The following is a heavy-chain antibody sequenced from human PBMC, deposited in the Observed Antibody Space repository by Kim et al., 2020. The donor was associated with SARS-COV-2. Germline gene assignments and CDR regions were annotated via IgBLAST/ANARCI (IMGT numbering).Heavy chain of an antibody. Sequence: ASVKVSCKASGYTFTGYYMHWVRQAPGQGLEWMGWINPNSGCTNYAQKFQGRVTMTRDTSISTAYMELSRLRSDDTAVYYCARDGCSGGSCYSTWFDPWGQGTLVTVSS. CDR2: INPNSGCT. D-gene: IGHD2-15*01. V-gene: IGHV1-2*02. CDR3: ARDGCSGGSCYSTWFDP. J-gene: IGHJ5*02. CDR1: GYTFTGYY.